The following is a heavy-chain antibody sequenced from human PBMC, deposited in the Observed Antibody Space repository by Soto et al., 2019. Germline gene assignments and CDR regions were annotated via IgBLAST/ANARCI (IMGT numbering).Heavy chain of an antibody. J-gene: IGHJ6*02. Sequence: VGSLRLSGAASGFTFSSYGMHWVRQAPGKGQEWVAVISYDGSNKYYADSVKGRFTISRDNSKNTLYLQMNSMRAEDTAVYYCAKHHEQLSYYYYCMHVWGQGATVTVSS. V-gene: IGHV3-30*18. CDR2: ISYDGSNK. D-gene: IGHD2-2*01. CDR1: GFTFSSYG. CDR3: AKHHEQLSYYYYCMHV.